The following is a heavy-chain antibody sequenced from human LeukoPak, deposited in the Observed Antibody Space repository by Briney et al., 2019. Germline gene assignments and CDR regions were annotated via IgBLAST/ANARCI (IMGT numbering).Heavy chain of an antibody. CDR3: AKSSYYDSSGYYREYYFDY. Sequence: GGSLRLSCAASGFTFSYYSMSWVRQAPGQGLEWISGITGSAGSTHYADSVKGRFTISRNNTKNTLYLQMNSLRAEDTAIYYCAKSSYYDSSGYYREYYFDYWGQGTLVTVSS. CDR2: ITGSAGST. J-gene: IGHJ4*02. D-gene: IGHD3-22*01. V-gene: IGHV3-23*01. CDR1: GFTFSYYS.